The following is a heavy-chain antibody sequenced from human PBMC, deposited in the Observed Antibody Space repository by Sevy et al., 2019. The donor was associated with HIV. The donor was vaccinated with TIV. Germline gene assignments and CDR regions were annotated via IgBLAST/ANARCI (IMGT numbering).Heavy chain of an antibody. CDR2: ISHDGSNK. CDR3: AKDISGASSSWSFDY. V-gene: IGHV3-30*18. J-gene: IGHJ4*02. Sequence: GGSLRLSCEASGFTFSNYGMHWVRQAPGKGLEWVAIISHDGSNKYYADSVKGRFTISRDNSKHSLNLQMNSLRPEDKGVYYCAKDISGASSSWSFDYWGQGTLVTVSS. CDR1: GFTFSNYG. D-gene: IGHD6-19*01.